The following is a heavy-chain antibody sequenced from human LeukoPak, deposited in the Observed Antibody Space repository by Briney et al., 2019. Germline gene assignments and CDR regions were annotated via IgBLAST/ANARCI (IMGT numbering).Heavy chain of an antibody. D-gene: IGHD3-16*01. CDR2: IHQDGREK. V-gene: IGHV3-7*01. Sequence: PGGSLRLSCDTSGFFFSGYWMSWVCQAPGKGLEWVANIHQDGREKYYADSVKGRFTISRDNAKNSLYLQMNSLRVEDTAIYYCAREYEAPFDYWGQGILVTVSS. J-gene: IGHJ4*02. CDR3: AREYEAPFDY. CDR1: GFFFSGYW.